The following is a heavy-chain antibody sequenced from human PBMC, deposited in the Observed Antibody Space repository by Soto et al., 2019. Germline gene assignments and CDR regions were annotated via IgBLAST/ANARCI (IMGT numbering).Heavy chain of an antibody. D-gene: IGHD6-6*01. CDR3: ARSGGSSLEFIDY. CDR2: ISYDGSNK. V-gene: IGHV3-30-3*01. CDR1: GFTFSSYA. Sequence: GGSLRLSCAASGFTFSSYAMHWVRQAPGKGLEWVAVISYDGSNKYYADSVKGRFTISRDNSKNTLYLQMNSLRAEDTAVYYCARSGGSSLEFIDYWGQGTLVTVSS. J-gene: IGHJ4*02.